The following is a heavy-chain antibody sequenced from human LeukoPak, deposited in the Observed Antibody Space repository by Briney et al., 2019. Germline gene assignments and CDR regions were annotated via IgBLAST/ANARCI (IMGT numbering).Heavy chain of an antibody. CDR2: MYSSGST. CDR3: ARALGGYSYGYYYYYYMDV. J-gene: IGHJ6*03. V-gene: IGHV4-4*07. D-gene: IGHD5-18*01. Sequence: SETLSLTCTVSGGSISTYYWSWIRQPAGKGLEWIGRMYSSGSTNYNPSLKSRVTMSVDTSKNQFSLKLSSVTAADTAVYYCARALGGYSYGYYYYYYMDVWGKGTTVTISS. CDR1: GGSISTYY.